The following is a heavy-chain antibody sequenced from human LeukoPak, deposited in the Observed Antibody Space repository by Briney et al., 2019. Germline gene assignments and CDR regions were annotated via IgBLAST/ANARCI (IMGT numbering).Heavy chain of an antibody. V-gene: IGHV4-30-4*01. CDR2: IYYSGST. CDR3: ARSDGEYYYGMDV. J-gene: IGHJ6*02. Sequence: PSETLSLTCTVSGGSISSGDYYWSWIRQPPGKGLEWIGYIYYSGSTYYNPSLRSRVTISVDTSKNQFSLKLSSVTAADTAVYYCARSDGEYYYGMDVWGQGTTVTV. D-gene: IGHD3-10*01. CDR1: GGSISSGDYY.